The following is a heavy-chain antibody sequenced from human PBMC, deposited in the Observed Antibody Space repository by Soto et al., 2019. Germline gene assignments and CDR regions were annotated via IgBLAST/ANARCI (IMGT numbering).Heavy chain of an antibody. CDR2: ISNDGSNQ. J-gene: IGHJ6*02. CDR3: SRSRPTGRRDYYYYGMDV. D-gene: IGHD1-1*01. V-gene: IGHV3-30*03. CDR1: GFPFSSFG. Sequence: GGSLRLSCFVSGFPFSSFGMHWIRQAPGKWLEWVSSISNDGSNQHYADSVKGRFTISRDNSKNTVYLQLNSLRGEDTAVYYCSRSRPTGRRDYYYYGMDVWGQGXPVTVYS.